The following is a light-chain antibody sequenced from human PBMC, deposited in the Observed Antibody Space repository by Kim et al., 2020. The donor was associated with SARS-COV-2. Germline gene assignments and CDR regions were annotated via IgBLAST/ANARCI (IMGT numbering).Light chain of an antibody. CDR3: ASFAPSNTWV. CDR2: DVS. V-gene: IGLV2-14*04. J-gene: IGLJ3*02. CDR1: SSDVGGYNH. Sequence: GQSITITCTGTSSDVGGYNHVSWYQQHPGKVPKLLIYDVSKRPSGVSNRFSGSKSGNTASLTISGLQAEDEADYYCASFAPSNTWVFGGGTELTVL.